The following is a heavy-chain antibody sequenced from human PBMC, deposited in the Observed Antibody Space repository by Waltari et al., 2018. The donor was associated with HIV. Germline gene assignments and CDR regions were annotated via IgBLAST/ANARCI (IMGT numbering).Heavy chain of an antibody. D-gene: IGHD4-4*01. CDR3: VRQLTVTTFSYYYLDV. J-gene: IGHJ6*03. CDR1: GGSFNNYY. V-gene: IGHV4-34*02. CDR2: INQSGRT. Sequence: QVQLQQWGAGLVKPSDTLSLTCAVSGGSFNNYYWNWIRQSPGKGLEWIGEINQSGRTNYNPSLESRVTMSVDTSKNQFSLKLTSMTAADSAVYYCVRQLTVTTFSYYYLDVWGKGTTVTVSS.